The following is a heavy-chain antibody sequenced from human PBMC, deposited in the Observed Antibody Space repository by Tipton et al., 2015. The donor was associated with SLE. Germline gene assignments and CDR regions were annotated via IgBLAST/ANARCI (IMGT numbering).Heavy chain of an antibody. D-gene: IGHD5-12*01. J-gene: IGHJ4*01. V-gene: IGHV1-18*01. CDR3: TRDPVYTASDLATFDY. Sequence: QLVQSGAEVKKPGASVKVSCKASGYTFTSYDITWVRQAPGQGLEWMGRISVYNGKTNYAQKLQGRVTMTTDTSTSTAYMELRSLRSDDTAVYYCTRDPVYTASDLATFDYWGQGTQVTVSS. CDR1: GYTFTSYD. CDR2: ISVYNGKT.